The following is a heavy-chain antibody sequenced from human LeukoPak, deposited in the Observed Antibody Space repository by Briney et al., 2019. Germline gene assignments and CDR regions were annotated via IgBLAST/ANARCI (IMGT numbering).Heavy chain of an antibody. Sequence: PGGSLRLSCVASGFSFSINAMIWVRQAPGKGLEWVSGISGIGDTLFYSDPVKGRFTISRDNSKNTVYLQMNSLRVEDSAVYYCAKKSGGGWPTIFFDYWGQGILVTVSS. CDR2: ISGIGDTL. J-gene: IGHJ4*02. CDR3: AKKSGGGWPTIFFDY. V-gene: IGHV3-23*01. CDR1: GFSFSINA. D-gene: IGHD6-19*01.